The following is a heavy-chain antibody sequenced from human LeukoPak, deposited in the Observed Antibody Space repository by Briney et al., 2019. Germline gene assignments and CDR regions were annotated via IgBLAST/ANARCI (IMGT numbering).Heavy chain of an antibody. CDR3: ARDPLRLGELSSDY. CDR1: GYAFTSYG. J-gene: IGHJ4*02. Sequence: ASVKVSCKASGYAFTSYGISWVRQAPGQGLEWMGWISAYNGNTNYAQKLQGRVTMTTDTSTSTAYMELRSLRSDDTAVYYCARDPLRLGELSSDYWGQGTLVTVSS. V-gene: IGHV1-18*01. CDR2: ISAYNGNT. D-gene: IGHD3-16*02.